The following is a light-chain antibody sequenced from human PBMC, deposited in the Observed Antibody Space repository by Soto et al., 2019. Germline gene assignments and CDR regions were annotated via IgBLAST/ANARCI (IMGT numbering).Light chain of an antibody. CDR3: QQSYSMPQT. CDR2: AAS. J-gene: IGKJ2*01. CDR1: QNINNY. V-gene: IGKV1-39*01. Sequence: DIQMTQSPSSLSASVGDSVTITCRASQNINNYLSWYQHKSGKAPKLLIYAASKLQSGVPSSFSGSRSGTEFTLTISRLYPEDFATYYCQQSYSMPQTFGQGTKLEIK.